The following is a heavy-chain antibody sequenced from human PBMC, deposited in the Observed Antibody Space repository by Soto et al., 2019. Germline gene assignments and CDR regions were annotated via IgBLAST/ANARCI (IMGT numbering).Heavy chain of an antibody. CDR2: IIPIFGTA. J-gene: IGHJ4*02. CDR3: ARLGQRFGEILFDY. D-gene: IGHD3-10*01. V-gene: IGHV1-69*12. CDR1: GGTFSSYA. Sequence: QVQLVQSGAEVKKPGSSVKVSCKASGGTFSSYAISWVRQAPGQGLEWMGGIIPIFGTANYAQKFQGRVTXXAXEXXSTAYMELSSLRSEDTAVYYCARLGQRFGEILFDYWGQGTLVTVSS.